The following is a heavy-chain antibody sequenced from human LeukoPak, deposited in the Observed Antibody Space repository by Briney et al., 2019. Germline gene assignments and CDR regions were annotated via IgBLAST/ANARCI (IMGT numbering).Heavy chain of an antibody. J-gene: IGHJ6*02. D-gene: IGHD4-11*01. CDR2: IIPILGIA. CDR1: GGTFSSYA. Sequence: EASVKVSCKASGGTFSSYAISWVRQAPGQGLEWMGRIIPILGIANYAQKFQGRVTITADKSTSTAYMELSSLRSEDTAVYYCARPVTTTTFDYYYGMDVWGQGTTVTVSS. CDR3: ARPVTTTTFDYYYGMDV. V-gene: IGHV1-69*04.